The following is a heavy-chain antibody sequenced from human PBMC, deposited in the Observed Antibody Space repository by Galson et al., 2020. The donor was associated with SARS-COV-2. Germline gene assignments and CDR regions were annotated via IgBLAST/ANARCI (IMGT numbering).Heavy chain of an antibody. CDR1: GATISSGPYY. CDR3: AGGNSPCVTIFGILTGTCGMDV. Sequence: SETLFLTCTVSGATISSGPYYWIWIWQPAGKGTESIRRIYKRGRTDSNPSLRTHATITADTPKIQFSLKMSSVTAADTAVYYCAGGNSPCVTIFGILTGTCGMDVWGQGTTVTVSS. V-gene: IGHV4-61*02. J-gene: IGHJ6*02. D-gene: IGHD3-3*01. CDR2: IYKRGRT.